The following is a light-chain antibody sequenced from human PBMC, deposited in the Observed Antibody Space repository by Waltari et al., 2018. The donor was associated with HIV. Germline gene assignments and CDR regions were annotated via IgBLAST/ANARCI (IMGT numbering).Light chain of an antibody. J-gene: IGKJ3*01. CDR2: WAS. V-gene: IGKV4-1*01. CDR1: QGVLSKSNNKHS. Sequence: DIVMTQSPDSLAVSLGETATINCRSSQGVLSKSNNKHSLAWYQQKPRQPPKLLIYWASSRESGVPDRFSGSASWTDFTLTISGLQAEDVAIYYCQQYNSTPFTFGPGTNVDIK. CDR3: QQYNSTPFT.